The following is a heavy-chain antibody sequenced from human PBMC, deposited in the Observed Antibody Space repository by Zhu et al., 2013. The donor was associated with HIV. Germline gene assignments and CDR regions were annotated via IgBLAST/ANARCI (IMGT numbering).Heavy chain of an antibody. D-gene: IGHD4-17*01. CDR3: ARAGSYGDYYYYYGMDV. Sequence: QVQLVQSGGEVKRPGASVKVSCKASGYTFASFGISWVRQAPGQGLEWMGWINSYYANTHLAQKLQGRVTMTTDTSTSTAYMELRSLRSDDTAVYYCARAGSYGDYYYYYGMDVWGQGTTVTVSS. CDR2: INSYYANT. J-gene: IGHJ6*02. CDR1: GYTFASFG. V-gene: IGHV1-18*01.